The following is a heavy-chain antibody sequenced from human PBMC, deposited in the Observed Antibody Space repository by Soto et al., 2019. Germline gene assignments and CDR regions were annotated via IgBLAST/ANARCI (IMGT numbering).Heavy chain of an antibody. CDR3: ARHPVGLGGMDV. CDR2: IYYTGRP. V-gene: IGHV4-59*08. Sequence: QVQLHESGPGLVKPSETLSLTCAVSGGSIRTYSWSWIRQPPGKGLEWIGYIYYTGRPNYNPSLKSRVTIAVDTSKNQFSLKLNSVTAADTAVYYCARHPVGLGGMDVWGQGTTVTVS. CDR1: GGSIRTYS. J-gene: IGHJ6*02. D-gene: IGHD3-3*01.